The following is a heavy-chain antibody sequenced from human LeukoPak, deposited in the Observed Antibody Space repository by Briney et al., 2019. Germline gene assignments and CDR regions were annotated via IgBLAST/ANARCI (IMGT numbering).Heavy chain of an antibody. CDR1: GYSISSGYY. CDR3: AVRGATYYDYVWGSYPLPADY. CDR2: INHSGST. J-gene: IGHJ4*02. V-gene: IGHV4-38-2*02. D-gene: IGHD3-16*01. Sequence: SETLSLTCTVSGYSISSGYYWSWIRQPPGKGLEWIGEINHSGSTNYNPSLKSRVTISVDTSKNQFSLKLSSVTAADTAVYYCAVRGATYYDYVWGSYPLPADYWGQGTLVTVSS.